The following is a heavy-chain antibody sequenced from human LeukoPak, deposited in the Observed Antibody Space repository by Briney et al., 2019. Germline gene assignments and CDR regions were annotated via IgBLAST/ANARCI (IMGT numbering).Heavy chain of an antibody. J-gene: IGHJ4*02. CDR3: TRQGVYYSDSSAFYY. CDR2: IYPGDSDI. V-gene: IGHV5-51*01. D-gene: IGHD3-22*01. Sequence: GESLKISCKGSGYSFTSYWIGWVRQMPGKGLELMGSIYPGDSDIRYSPSFQGQVTISADKSFTTAYLQWRSLKASDTAIYYCTRQGVYYSDSSAFYYWGQGTRVTVSS. CDR1: GYSFTSYW.